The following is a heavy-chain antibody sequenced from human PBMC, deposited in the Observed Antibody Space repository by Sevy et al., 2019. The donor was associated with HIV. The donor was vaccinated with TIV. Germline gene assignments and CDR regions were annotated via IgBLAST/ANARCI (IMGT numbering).Heavy chain of an antibody. Sequence: GGSLRLSCAASGFTFSSYSMNWVRQAPGKGLEWVSSISSSSSYIYYADSVKGRFTISRDNAKNSLYLQMNSLRAEDTAVYYCAGERYDYVWGSYRLGAFDQPSYWGQGTLVTVSS. CDR1: GFTFSSYS. CDR2: ISSSSSYI. J-gene: IGHJ4*02. V-gene: IGHV3-21*01. D-gene: IGHD3-16*02. CDR3: AGERYDYVWGSYRLGAFDQPSY.